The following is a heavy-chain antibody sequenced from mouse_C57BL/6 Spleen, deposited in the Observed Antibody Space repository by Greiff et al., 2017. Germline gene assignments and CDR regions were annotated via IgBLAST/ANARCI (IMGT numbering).Heavy chain of an antibody. CDR2: ISPGSGNT. CDR3: AREAMGY. Sequence: VQLQQSGPELVKPGASVKISCKASGYSFTSYYIHWVKQRPGQGLEWIGWISPGSGNTKYNEKFKGKATLTADTSSSTAYMQLSSLTSEDSAVYYCAREAMGYWGQGTSVTVSS. V-gene: IGHV1-66*01. J-gene: IGHJ4*01. CDR1: GYSFTSYY.